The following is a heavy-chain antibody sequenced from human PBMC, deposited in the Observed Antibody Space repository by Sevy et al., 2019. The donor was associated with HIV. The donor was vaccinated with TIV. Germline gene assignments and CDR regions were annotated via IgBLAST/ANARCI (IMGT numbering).Heavy chain of an antibody. CDR1: GFTFSNYY. CDR3: ARDLWCGGFGGNWFDP. J-gene: IGHJ5*02. CDR2: ISVSGSTI. Sequence: GGSLRLSCAASGFTFSNYYMSWIRQAPGKGLEWVSYISVSGSTIYYEDSVKGRFTISRENARTSLFLQMDSRRAEDTALYYCARDLWCGGFGGNWFDPWGQGSLVTVSS. V-gene: IGHV3-11*04. D-gene: IGHD3-16*01.